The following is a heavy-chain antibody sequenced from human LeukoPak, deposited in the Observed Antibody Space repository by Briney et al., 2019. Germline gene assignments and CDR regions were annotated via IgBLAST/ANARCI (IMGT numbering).Heavy chain of an antibody. J-gene: IGHJ6*02. CDR3: ARGGGLDV. V-gene: IGHV3-23*01. CDR1: GFTFSSYA. CDR2: ISGSGGST. D-gene: IGHD3-16*01. Sequence: PGGSLRLSCAASGFTFSSYAMSWVRQAPGEGLEWVSGISGSGGSTYYADSVKGRFTISRDNAKNSLYLQMSNLRAEDTAVYFCARGGGLDVWGQGATVTVSS.